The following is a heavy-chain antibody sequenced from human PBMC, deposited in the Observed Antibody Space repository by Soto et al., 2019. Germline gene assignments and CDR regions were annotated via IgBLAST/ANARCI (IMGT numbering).Heavy chain of an antibody. Sequence: QVQLVESGGGVVQPGRSLRLSCAASGFIFNPYGMHWVRQAPGKGLEWVAIIWYDGSNKYYAESVKGRFTMSRDNSKNTLYLQMNSLRAEDTAVYYCARDDESSGYPRYYFDYWGQVTLVTVSS. V-gene: IGHV3-33*01. J-gene: IGHJ4*02. CDR3: ARDDESSGYPRYYFDY. CDR1: GFIFNPYG. D-gene: IGHD3-22*01. CDR2: IWYDGSNK.